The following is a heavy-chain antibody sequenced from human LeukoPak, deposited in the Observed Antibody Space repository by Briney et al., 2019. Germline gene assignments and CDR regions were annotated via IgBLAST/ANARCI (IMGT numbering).Heavy chain of an antibody. J-gene: IGHJ4*02. CDR1: GFVFSSYA. CDR3: AKAVERITIFGVVISYFDY. Sequence: GGSLRLSCAASGFVFSSYAMSWVRQAPGKGLEWVSTLSDSGGKTYYADSVKGRFTISRDNSKNTLYLQMNSLRAEDTAVYYCAKAVERITIFGVVISYFDYWGQGTLVTVSS. CDR2: LSDSGGKT. D-gene: IGHD3-3*01. V-gene: IGHV3-23*01.